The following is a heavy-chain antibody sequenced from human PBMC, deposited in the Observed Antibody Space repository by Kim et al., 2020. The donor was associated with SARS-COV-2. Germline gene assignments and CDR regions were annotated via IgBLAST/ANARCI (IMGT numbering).Heavy chain of an antibody. V-gene: IGHV4-34*01. CDR1: GGSFSGYY. D-gene: IGHD3-10*01. CDR3: ARESEPGGVRGVITEGYYFDY. J-gene: IGHJ4*02. Sequence: SETLSLTCAVYGGSFSGYYWSWIRQPPGKGLEWIGEINHSGSTNYNPSLKSRVTISVDTSKNQFSLKLSSVTAADTAVYYCARESEPGGVRGVITEGYYFDYWGQGTLVTVSS. CDR2: INHSGST.